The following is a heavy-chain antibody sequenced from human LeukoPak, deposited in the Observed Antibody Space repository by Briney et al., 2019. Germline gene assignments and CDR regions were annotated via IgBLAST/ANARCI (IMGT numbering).Heavy chain of an antibody. CDR3: AKEFSEAYCSGGNCAQTRCTLGMDV. J-gene: IGHJ6*02. CDR2: LSDSGSNT. D-gene: IGHD2-15*01. Sequence: GGSLTLSCAASGFTFSSFAMIWVRQAPGKGLEWVSTLSDSGSNTYYADSVKGRFTISRDNSTTMLDLQMNSLRAEDTAVYYWAKEFSEAYCSGGNCAQTRCTLGMDVWGQGTTVTVSS. V-gene: IGHV3-23*01. CDR1: GFTFSSFA.